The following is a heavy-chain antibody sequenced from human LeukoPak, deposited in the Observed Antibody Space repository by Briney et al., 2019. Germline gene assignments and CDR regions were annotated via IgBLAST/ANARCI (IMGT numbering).Heavy chain of an antibody. CDR1: GFTVSSNY. V-gene: IGHV3-53*01. CDR3: AREEMAVSGYFDY. Sequence: PGGSLRLSCAASGFTVSSNYMSWVRQAPGKGLEWVSLISSGGGTYYADSVKGRFTISRDNSKSMVYLQMNSLRVDDTAVYYCAREEMAVSGYFDYWGQGILVTVSS. CDR2: ISSGGGT. J-gene: IGHJ4*02. D-gene: IGHD5-24*01.